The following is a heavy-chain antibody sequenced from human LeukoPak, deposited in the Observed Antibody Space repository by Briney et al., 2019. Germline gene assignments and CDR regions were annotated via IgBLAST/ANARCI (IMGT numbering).Heavy chain of an antibody. D-gene: IGHD6-6*01. CDR1: GFTFSTYA. Sequence: GGSLRLSCAASGFTFSTYAMIWVRQAPGKGLEWVSVIGGSGSYTYYADSVKGRFTISRDNSKDTLYLQMNSLRAEDTAIYYCAKRVPYTSSSVYFDYWGQGTLVTVSS. V-gene: IGHV3-23*01. J-gene: IGHJ4*02. CDR3: AKRVPYTSSSVYFDY. CDR2: IGGSGSYT.